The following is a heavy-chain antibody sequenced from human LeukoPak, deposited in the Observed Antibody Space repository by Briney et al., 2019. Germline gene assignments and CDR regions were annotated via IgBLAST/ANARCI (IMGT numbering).Heavy chain of an antibody. Sequence: GGSLRLSCAASGFTFSSYAMSWVRQAPGKGLEWVSAISGSGGSTFYADSVKGRFTISRDNSKNTLYLQMNSLRAEDTAVYYCARESRSGWYLLDAFDIWGQGTMVTVSS. CDR2: ISGSGGST. J-gene: IGHJ3*02. CDR1: GFTFSSYA. CDR3: ARESRSGWYLLDAFDI. V-gene: IGHV3-23*01. D-gene: IGHD6-19*01.